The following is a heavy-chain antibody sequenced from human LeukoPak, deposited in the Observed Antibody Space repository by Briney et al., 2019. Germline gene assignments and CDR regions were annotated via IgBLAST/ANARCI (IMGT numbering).Heavy chain of an antibody. CDR2: ISYDGSNK. V-gene: IGHV3-30*04. CDR1: GFTFSSYA. CDR3: ARLARKWELLQYYFDY. J-gene: IGHJ4*02. Sequence: GGSLRLSCAASGFTFSSYAMHWVRQAPGKGLEWVAVISYDGSNKYYADSVKGLFTISRDNSKNTLYLQMNSLRAEDKAVYYCARLARKWELLQYYFDYWGQGTLVTVSS. D-gene: IGHD1-26*01.